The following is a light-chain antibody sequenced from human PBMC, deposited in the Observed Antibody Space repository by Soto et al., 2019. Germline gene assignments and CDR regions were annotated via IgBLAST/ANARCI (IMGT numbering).Light chain of an antibody. V-gene: IGLV2-14*01. CDR3: SSYTSGSTAV. J-gene: IGLJ7*01. Sequence: QSALTQPASVSGSPGQSITISCTGTSSDVGGYNYVSWYQQHPGKAPKLMIYDVSNRPSGVSNRFSGSKSGNTASLTISGLQAEDAADYYCSSYTSGSTAVFGGGTPLTVL. CDR2: DVS. CDR1: SSDVGGYNY.